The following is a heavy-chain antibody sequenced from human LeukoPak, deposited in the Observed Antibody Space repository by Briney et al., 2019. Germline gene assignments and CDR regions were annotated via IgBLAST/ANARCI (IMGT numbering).Heavy chain of an antibody. Sequence: PSETLSLTCAVYGGSFSGYYWSWIRQPPGKGLEWIGEINHSGSTNYNPSLKSRVTISVDTSKNQFSLKLSSVTAADTAVYYCARRYSSGWYVVDYWGQGTLVTVSS. V-gene: IGHV4-34*01. D-gene: IGHD6-19*01. J-gene: IGHJ4*02. CDR2: INHSGST. CDR1: GGSFSGYY. CDR3: ARRYSSGWYVVDY.